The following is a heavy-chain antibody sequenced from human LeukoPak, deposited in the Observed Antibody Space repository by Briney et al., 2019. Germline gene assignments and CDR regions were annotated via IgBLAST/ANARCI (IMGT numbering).Heavy chain of an antibody. D-gene: IGHD6-13*01. CDR1: GFTFSNYG. Sequence: PGGSLRLSCGASGFTFSNYGMLWVRQSPGKGLEWVAFIRYDGNIKLYADSMKGRFTISRDNSKNTLYLQMNSLRAEDTAVYYCAKDHGYSSSSDYWGQGTLVTVSS. V-gene: IGHV3-30*02. CDR3: AKDHGYSSSSDY. J-gene: IGHJ4*02. CDR2: IRYDGNIK.